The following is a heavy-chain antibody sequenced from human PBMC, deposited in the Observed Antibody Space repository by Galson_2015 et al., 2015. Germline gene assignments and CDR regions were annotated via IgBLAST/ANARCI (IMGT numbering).Heavy chain of an antibody. CDR1: GFTFSSYG. Sequence: SLRLSCAASGFTFSSYGMHWVRQAPGKGLEWVAVISYDGSNKYYADSVKGRFTISRDNSKNTLYLQMNSLRAEDTAVYYCAKVGDGELFVLDYFDYWGQGTLVTVSS. D-gene: IGHD3-10*01. V-gene: IGHV3-30*18. CDR3: AKVGDGELFVLDYFDY. CDR2: ISYDGSNK. J-gene: IGHJ4*02.